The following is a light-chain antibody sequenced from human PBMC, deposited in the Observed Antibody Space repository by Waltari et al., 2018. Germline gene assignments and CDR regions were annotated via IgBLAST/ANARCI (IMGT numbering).Light chain of an antibody. CDR3: TSFTSSNTWV. CDR2: EVT. V-gene: IGLV2-14*01. Sequence: QSALTQPASVSGSPGQSLTLSCTGTSSDVGGYNYVSWYQQHPGKAPKVMIYEVTNRPSGVSHRFSGSKSDNTASLTISGLQAEDEADYYCTSFTSSNTWVFGGGTKLTVL. J-gene: IGLJ3*02. CDR1: SSDVGGYNY.